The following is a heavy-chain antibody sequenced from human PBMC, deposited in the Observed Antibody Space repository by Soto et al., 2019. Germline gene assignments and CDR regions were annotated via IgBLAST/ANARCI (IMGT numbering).Heavy chain of an antibody. D-gene: IGHD3-3*01. V-gene: IGHV6-1*01. J-gene: IGHJ5*02. CDR2: TYYRSKWYN. CDR3: ARDLARGLRLLEWSQNWSEP. CDR1: VDSVSSNSAA. Sequence: PSPSISLTCAMSVDSVSSNSAAWSWISQSPSRGLEWLGRTYYRSKWYNDYAVSVKSRITINPDTSKNQFSLQLNSVTPEDTAVYYCARDLARGLRLLEWSQNWSEPCEQPTLVTVSS.